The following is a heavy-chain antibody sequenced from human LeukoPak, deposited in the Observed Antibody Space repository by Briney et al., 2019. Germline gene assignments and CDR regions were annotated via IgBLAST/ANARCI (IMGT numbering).Heavy chain of an antibody. CDR1: GGSISSYY. Sequence: SETLSLTCTVSGGSISSYYWSWIRQPPGKGLEWIAYIYYSGNTNYNPSLKSRVTISVDTSKNQFSLKLNSVAAVDTAVYYCARGSRGDGAAFDIWGQGTMVTVSS. D-gene: IGHD7-27*01. CDR3: ARGSRGDGAAFDI. J-gene: IGHJ3*02. V-gene: IGHV4-59*01. CDR2: IYYSGNT.